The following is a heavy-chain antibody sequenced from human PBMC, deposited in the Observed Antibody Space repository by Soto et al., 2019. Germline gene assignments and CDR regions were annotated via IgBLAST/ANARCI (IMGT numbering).Heavy chain of an antibody. CDR2: IYYSGST. CDR1: GGSISSGGYY. Sequence: PSETLSLTCTVSGGSISSGGYYWSWIRQHPGKGLEWIGYIYYSGSTYYNPSLKSRVTISVDTSKNQFSLKLSSVTAADTAVYYCARETSGSYYYGMDVWGQGTTVTLS. V-gene: IGHV4-31*03. D-gene: IGHD3-10*01. CDR3: ARETSGSYYYGMDV. J-gene: IGHJ6*02.